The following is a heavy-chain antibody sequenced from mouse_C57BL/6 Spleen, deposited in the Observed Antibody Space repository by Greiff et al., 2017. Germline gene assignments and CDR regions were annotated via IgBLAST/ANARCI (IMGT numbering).Heavy chain of an antibody. CDR2: ISDGGSYT. Sequence: EVQRVESGGGLVKPGGSLKLFCAASGFTFSSYAMSWVRQTPEKRLEWVATISDGGSYTYYPDNVKGRFTISRDNAKNNLYLQMSHLKSEDTAMYYCARDTGSWDRTWYFDVWGTGTTVTVSS. J-gene: IGHJ1*03. CDR1: GFTFSSYA. CDR3: ARDTGSWDRTWYFDV. D-gene: IGHD4-1*01. V-gene: IGHV5-4*01.